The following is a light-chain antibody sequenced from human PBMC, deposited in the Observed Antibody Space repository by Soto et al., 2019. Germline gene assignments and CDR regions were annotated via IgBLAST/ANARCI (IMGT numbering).Light chain of an antibody. CDR2: DAS. V-gene: IGKV3-11*01. J-gene: IGKJ4*01. Sequence: EIVLTQSPATLSLSPGERATLSCRASQSVSSYLAWYQQKPGQAPRLLMSDASNRATGIPARFSGSGSVTDFTLTISSLEPEDFAVYSCQQRSNWPLTFGVGTKVEIK. CDR1: QSVSSY. CDR3: QQRSNWPLT.